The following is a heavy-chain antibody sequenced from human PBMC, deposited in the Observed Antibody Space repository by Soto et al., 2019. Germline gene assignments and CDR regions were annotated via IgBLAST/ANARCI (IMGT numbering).Heavy chain of an antibody. V-gene: IGHV3-33*01. Sequence: QVQLVESGGGVVQPGRSLRLSCAASGFTFSSYCMHWVRQAPGKGLEWVAVIWYDGSNKYYADSVKGRFTISRDNSKNTLYRQMNSLRAEDTAVYYCARIMWGGDCYDFDYWGQGTLVTVSS. D-gene: IGHD2-21*02. CDR2: IWYDGSNK. CDR3: ARIMWGGDCYDFDY. CDR1: GFTFSSYC. J-gene: IGHJ4*02.